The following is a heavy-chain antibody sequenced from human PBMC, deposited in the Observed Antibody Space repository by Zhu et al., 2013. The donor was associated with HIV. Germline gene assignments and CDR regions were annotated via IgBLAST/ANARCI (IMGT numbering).Heavy chain of an antibody. V-gene: IGHV1-18*01. J-gene: IGHJ4*02. CDR2: ISASNGHT. CDR1: GYTFTTYG. Sequence: QVQLMQSGAEVKKPGASVKVSCETSGYTFTTYGISWVRQAPGQGLEWMGWISASNGHTNFAQNLQGRVTLTTDTSTSTAYMELRSLRSDDAAVYYCARGGGYCSGFSCRSFDHWGQGTLVTVSS. CDR3: ARGGGYCSGFSCRSFDH. D-gene: IGHD2-15*01.